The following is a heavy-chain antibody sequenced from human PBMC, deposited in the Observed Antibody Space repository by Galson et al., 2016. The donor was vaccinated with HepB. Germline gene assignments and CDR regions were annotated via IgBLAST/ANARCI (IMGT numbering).Heavy chain of an antibody. D-gene: IGHD1-26*01. CDR2: ISSGGTNT. CDR1: GFTLSYFT. CDR3: LRGINIGSHHIGP. V-gene: IGHV3-21*01. Sequence: SLRLSCAASGFTLSYFTMNWVRQPPGKGLEWVSIISSGGTNTYYADSVKGRFTISRDNAKNSLSLQMNSLRVEDTAVYYCLRGINIGSHHIGPWGQGTLVTVSS. J-gene: IGHJ5*02.